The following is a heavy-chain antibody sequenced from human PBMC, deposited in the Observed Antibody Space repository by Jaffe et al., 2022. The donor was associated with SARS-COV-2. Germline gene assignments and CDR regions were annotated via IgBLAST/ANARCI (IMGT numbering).Heavy chain of an antibody. J-gene: IGHJ6*02. CDR1: GFTFSSYS. CDR3: ARVFDEKDIVVVPAAMGFYYYYGMDV. CDR2: ISSSSSTI. D-gene: IGHD2-2*01. V-gene: IGHV3-48*02. Sequence: EVQLVESGGGLVQPGGSLRLSCAASGFTFSSYSMNWVRQAPGKGLEWVSYISSSSSTIYYADSVKGRFTISRDNAKNSLYLQMNSLRDEDTAVYYCARVFDEKDIVVVPAAMGFYYYYGMDVWGQGTTVTVSS.